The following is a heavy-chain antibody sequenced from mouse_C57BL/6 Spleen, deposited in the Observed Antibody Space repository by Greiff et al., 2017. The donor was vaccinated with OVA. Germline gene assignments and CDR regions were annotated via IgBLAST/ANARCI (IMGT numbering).Heavy chain of an antibody. CDR3: ARPLITTVPPGCAY. V-gene: IGHV5-17*01. D-gene: IGHD1-1*01. Sequence: EVKVVESGGGLVKPGGSLKLSCAVSGFTFSDYGMHWVRKAPEKGLEGVAYISSGSSTIYYEDTVKGRFTICRDNAKNTLCLQMTRLMSENTAMYYCARPLITTVPPGCAYWGQGTLVTVSA. CDR1: GFTFSDYG. CDR2: ISSGSSTI. J-gene: IGHJ3*01.